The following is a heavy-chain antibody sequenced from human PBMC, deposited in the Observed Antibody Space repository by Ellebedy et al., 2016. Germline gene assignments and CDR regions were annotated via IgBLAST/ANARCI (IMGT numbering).Heavy chain of an antibody. CDR3: AKDWYQWESSSGWLDP. D-gene: IGHD6-6*01. V-gene: IGHV3-23*01. J-gene: IGHJ5*02. Sequence: GESLKISXAASGLTFRTYAMSWVRQAPGKGLEWVSSISGGGSGTYYTDSVKGRFTISRDNSKNTLYLEMNSLRAEDTAIYYCAKDWYQWESSSGWLDPWGQGTLVTVSS. CDR2: ISGGGSGT. CDR1: GLTFRTYA.